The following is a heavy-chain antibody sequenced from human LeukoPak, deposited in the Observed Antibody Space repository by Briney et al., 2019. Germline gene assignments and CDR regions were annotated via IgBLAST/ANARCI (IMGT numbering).Heavy chain of an antibody. CDR2: MNPNSGNT. CDR3: ARGRMVRGVTWWFDP. V-gene: IGHV1-8*01. CDR1: GYTFTSYD. Sequence: ASVKVSCKASGYTFTSYDINWVRQATGQGLEWMGWMNPNSGNTGYAQKCQGRVTMTRNTSISTAYMELSSLRSEDTAVYYCARGRMVRGVTWWFDPWGQGTLVTVSS. J-gene: IGHJ5*02. D-gene: IGHD3-10*01.